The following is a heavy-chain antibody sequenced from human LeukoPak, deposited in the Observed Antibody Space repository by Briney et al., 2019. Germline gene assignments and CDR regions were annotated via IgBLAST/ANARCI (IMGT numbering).Heavy chain of an antibody. CDR2: MNPNSGNT. CDR1: GYTFTSYD. J-gene: IGHJ6*03. CDR3: AGGIRERITIFGAYYYYFMDV. Sequence: ASVKASRKASGYTFTSYDINWVRQATGQGREGMGWMNPNSGNTGYAQKFQGRVTITRNTPISKAYMELSSLRSEDTAVYYCAGGIRERITIFGAYYYYFMDVWGKGTTVTVSS. V-gene: IGHV1-8*03. D-gene: IGHD3-3*01.